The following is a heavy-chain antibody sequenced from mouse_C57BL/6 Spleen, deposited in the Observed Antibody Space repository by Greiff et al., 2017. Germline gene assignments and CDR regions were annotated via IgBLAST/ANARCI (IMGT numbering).Heavy chain of an antibody. CDR3: AREAY. V-gene: IGHV1-52*01. CDR1: GYTFTSYW. Sequence: VQLQQPGAELVRPGSSVKLSCKASGYTFTSYWMHWVKQRPIQGLEWIGNIDPSDSDTHYNQKFKDKATLTVDKSSSTAYMQLSSLTSEDSAVYYCAREAYWGQGTLVTVSA. CDR2: IDPSDSDT. J-gene: IGHJ3*01.